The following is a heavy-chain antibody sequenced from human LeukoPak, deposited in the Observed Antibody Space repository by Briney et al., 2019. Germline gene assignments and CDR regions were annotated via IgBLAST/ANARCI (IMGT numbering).Heavy chain of an antibody. V-gene: IGHV3-21*01. CDR2: ISSSSSYI. CDR1: GFTFSSYS. Sequence: GGSLRLSCAASGFTFSSYSMNWVRQAPGKGLEWVSSISSSSSYIYYADSVKGRFTISRDNAKNSLYLQMNSLRAGDTAVYYCARDKEASDAFDIWGQGTMVTVSS. CDR3: ARDKEASDAFDI. J-gene: IGHJ3*02.